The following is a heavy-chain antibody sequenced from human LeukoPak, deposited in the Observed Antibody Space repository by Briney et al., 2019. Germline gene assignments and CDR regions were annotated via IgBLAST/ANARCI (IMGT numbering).Heavy chain of an antibody. D-gene: IGHD6-19*01. J-gene: IGHJ4*02. V-gene: IGHV4-59*01. Sequence: SETLSLTCTVSGGSISSYYWSWIRQPPGKGLEWIGCIYYSGSTKYNPSLKSRVTISVDTSKNQFSLKLSSVTAADTAVYYCARGSRLVPTADYWGQGTLVTVSS. CDR1: GGSISSYY. CDR3: ARGSRLVPTADY. CDR2: IYYSGST.